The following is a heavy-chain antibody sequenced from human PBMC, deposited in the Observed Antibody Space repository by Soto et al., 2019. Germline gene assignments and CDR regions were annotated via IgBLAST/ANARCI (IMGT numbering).Heavy chain of an antibody. J-gene: IGHJ5*02. Sequence: GSLRLSCAASGFIFENFGMSWVRQAPGKGLEWISSISGSGFKKYYADSVKGRFAISRDNSKSTVYLELNNLSAEDTAVYHCAKNQGVELVPLATVDWFDPWGQGSVVTVSS. CDR1: GFIFENFG. V-gene: IGHV3-23*01. CDR3: AKNQGVELVPLATVDWFDP. D-gene: IGHD1-26*01. CDR2: ISGSGFKK.